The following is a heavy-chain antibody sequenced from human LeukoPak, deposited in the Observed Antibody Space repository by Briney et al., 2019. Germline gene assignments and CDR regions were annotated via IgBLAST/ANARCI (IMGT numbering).Heavy chain of an antibody. CDR2: ISSSSSYI. D-gene: IGHD4-17*01. Sequence: GGSLRLSCAASGFTFSSYSMNWVRQAPGKGLEWVSSISSSSSYIYYADSVKGRFTISRNNAKNSLYLQMNSLRAEDTAVYYCARAEYGDYVGRSLGYWGQGTLVTVSS. CDR1: GFTFSSYS. V-gene: IGHV3-21*01. CDR3: ARAEYGDYVGRSLGY. J-gene: IGHJ4*02.